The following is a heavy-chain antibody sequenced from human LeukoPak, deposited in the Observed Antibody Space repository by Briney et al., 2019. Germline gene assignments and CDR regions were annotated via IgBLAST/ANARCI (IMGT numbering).Heavy chain of an antibody. D-gene: IGHD6-13*01. Sequence: GGSLRLSCAASGFTFSSYAMSWVRQAPGKGLEWVSAISGSGGSTYYADSVKGRFTISRDNSKNTLYLQMNSLRAEDTAVYYCAKSGIAAAGTIFISNWFDPWGQGTLVTVSS. V-gene: IGHV3-23*01. CDR2: ISGSGGST. CDR1: GFTFSSYA. J-gene: IGHJ5*02. CDR3: AKSGIAAAGTIFISNWFDP.